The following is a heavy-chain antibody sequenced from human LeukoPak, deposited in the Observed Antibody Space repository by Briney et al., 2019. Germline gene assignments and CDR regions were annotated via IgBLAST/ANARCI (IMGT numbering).Heavy chain of an antibody. Sequence: GGSLRLSCAASGFTVSSNYMNWVRQAPGKGLEWVSVIYSGGSTYYADSVKGRFTISRDNSKNTLYLQMNSLRAEDTAVYYCAKATDYGDFPFDYWGQGTLVTVSS. CDR3: AKATDYGDFPFDY. V-gene: IGHV3-53*01. CDR1: GFTVSSNY. CDR2: IYSGGST. J-gene: IGHJ4*02. D-gene: IGHD4-17*01.